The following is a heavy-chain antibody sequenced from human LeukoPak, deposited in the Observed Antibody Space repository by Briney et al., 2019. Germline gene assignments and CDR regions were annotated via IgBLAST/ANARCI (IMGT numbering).Heavy chain of an antibody. Sequence: SLRLSCAASGFTLDDYAMHWVRQAPGKGLEWVSGVSWNSGSIGYADSVKGRFTISRDNVKNSLYLQMNSLRAEDTALYYCAKSRDYRSSRGPFDYWGQGTLVTVSS. CDR2: VSWNSGSI. V-gene: IGHV3-9*01. D-gene: IGHD6-19*01. CDR1: GFTLDDYA. CDR3: AKSRDYRSSRGPFDY. J-gene: IGHJ4*02.